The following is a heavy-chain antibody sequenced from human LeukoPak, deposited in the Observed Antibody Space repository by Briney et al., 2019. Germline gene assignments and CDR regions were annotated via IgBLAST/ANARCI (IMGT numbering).Heavy chain of an antibody. CDR3: ARELAVAWSSWFDP. V-gene: IGHV3-9*01. J-gene: IGHJ5*02. CDR2: ISWNSGSI. D-gene: IGHD6-19*01. CDR1: GFTLSAYW. Sequence: GGSLRLSCAASGFTLSAYWMHWVRQAPGKGLEWVSGISWNSGSIGYADSVKGRFTISRDNAKNSLYLQMNSLRAEDTAVYYCARELAVAWSSWFDPWGQGTLVTVSS.